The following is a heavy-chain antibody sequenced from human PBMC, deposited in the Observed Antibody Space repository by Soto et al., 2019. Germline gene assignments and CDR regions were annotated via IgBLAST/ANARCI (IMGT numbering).Heavy chain of an antibody. CDR3: AREVGVVEVGGTSDY. D-gene: IGHD1-26*01. CDR1: GYTFTSYG. Sequence: QVQLVQSGAEVKKPGASVKVSCKTSGYTFTSYGISWVRQAPGQGLEWMGWISAYNGNTNYAQKLQGRVTMTTDTSTSTAYMELRSLRSDDTAVYDCAREVGVVEVGGTSDYWGHGTLVTVSS. V-gene: IGHV1-18*01. CDR2: ISAYNGNT. J-gene: IGHJ4*01.